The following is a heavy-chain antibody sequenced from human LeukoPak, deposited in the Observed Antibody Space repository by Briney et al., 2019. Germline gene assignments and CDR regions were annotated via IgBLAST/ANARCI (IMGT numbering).Heavy chain of an antibody. V-gene: IGHV3-21*01. Sequence: GGSLRLSCAASEFTFRTYVMSWVRQAPGKGLEWVSSITDGGSYIYYADSVRGRFTISRDNAKNSLYLQMNSLRAEDTAVYYCAKEYNGYNGVFDYWGQGTLVTVSS. J-gene: IGHJ4*02. CDR1: EFTFRTYV. D-gene: IGHD5-24*01. CDR2: ITDGGSYI. CDR3: AKEYNGYNGVFDY.